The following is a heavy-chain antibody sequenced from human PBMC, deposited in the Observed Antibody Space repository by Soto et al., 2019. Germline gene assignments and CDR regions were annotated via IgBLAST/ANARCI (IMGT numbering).Heavy chain of an antibody. V-gene: IGHV4-34*01. J-gene: IGHJ4*02. CDR1: GGSFSGYY. D-gene: IGHD1-7*01. CDR3: ARAAGTSNSHPDSSADIDY. Sequence: PSETLSLTCAVYGGSFSGYYWSWIRQPPGKGLEWIGEINHSGSTNYNPSLKSRVTISVDTSKNQFSLKLSSVTAADTAVYYCARAAGTSNSHPDSSADIDYWGQGTLVTVSS. CDR2: INHSGST.